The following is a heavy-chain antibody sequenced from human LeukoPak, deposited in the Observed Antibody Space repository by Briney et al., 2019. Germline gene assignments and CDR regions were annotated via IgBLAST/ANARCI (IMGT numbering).Heavy chain of an antibody. CDR2: IHYSGST. CDR3: ARVEEGYGSGRRENYYYYYMDV. Sequence: SETLSLTCTVSGGSISSYYWSWIRQPPGEELEGIGDIHYSGSTNYNPSLKSRVTISVDTSKNQFSLKLSSVTAADTAVYYCARVEEGYGSGRRENYYYYYMDVWGKGTTVTISS. CDR1: GGSISSYY. D-gene: IGHD3-10*01. J-gene: IGHJ6*03. V-gene: IGHV4-59*01.